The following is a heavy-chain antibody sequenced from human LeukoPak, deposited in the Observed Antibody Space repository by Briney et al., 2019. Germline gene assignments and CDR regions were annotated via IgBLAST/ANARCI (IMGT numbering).Heavy chain of an antibody. CDR3: ARGLERWSRICYYYYYMDL. Sequence: GASVKVSCKASGYTFTSYDINWVRHATGQGLEWMGWMNPNSGNTGYAQKFQGRVTITRNTSISTAYMELSSLRSEDTAVYYCARGLERWSRICYYYYYMDLWGKGTTVSVSS. V-gene: IGHV1-8*03. J-gene: IGHJ6*03. D-gene: IGHD3-3*01. CDR2: MNPNSGNT. CDR1: GYTFTSYD.